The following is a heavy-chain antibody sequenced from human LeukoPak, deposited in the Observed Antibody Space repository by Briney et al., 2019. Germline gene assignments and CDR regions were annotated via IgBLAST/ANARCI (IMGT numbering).Heavy chain of an antibody. D-gene: IGHD2-2*01. CDR3: AATEGYCTSTSCSYFDY. J-gene: IGHJ4*02. CDR1: GYTFTGYY. Sequence: ASVKVSCKASGYTFTGYYMHWVRQAPGQGPEWMGWISAYNGNTNYAQKFQGRVTMTTDTSTSTAYMELRSLRSDDTAVYYCAATEGYCTSTSCSYFDYWGQGTLVTVSS. V-gene: IGHV1-18*04. CDR2: ISAYNGNT.